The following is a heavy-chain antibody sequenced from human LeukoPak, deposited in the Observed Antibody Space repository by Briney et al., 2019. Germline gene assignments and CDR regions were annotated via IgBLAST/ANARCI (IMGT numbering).Heavy chain of an antibody. D-gene: IGHD2-2*01. CDR1: GYTFTGYY. V-gene: IGHV1-2*02. Sequence: GASVKVSCKASGYTFTGYYMHWVRQATGQGLEWMGWINPNSGGTNYAQKFQGRVTMTRDTSISTAYMELSRLRSDDTAVYYCARVGIVVVPAANWFDPWGQGTLVTVSS. J-gene: IGHJ5*02. CDR2: INPNSGGT. CDR3: ARVGIVVVPAANWFDP.